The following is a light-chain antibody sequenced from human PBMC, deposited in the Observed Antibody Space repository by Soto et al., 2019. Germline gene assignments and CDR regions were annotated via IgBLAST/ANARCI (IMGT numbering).Light chain of an antibody. CDR1: QNINNY. CDR3: QQYENLPT. CDR2: DAS. Sequence: DIQMTQSPSSLSASVVYRGTITCQASQNINNYLNWYQQKPGRDPKLLIYDASNLEAGVPSRFRGSGSGTDFTLTISSLQPEDIATYYCQQYENLPTLGQGKRLEIK. V-gene: IGKV1-33*01. J-gene: IGKJ5*01.